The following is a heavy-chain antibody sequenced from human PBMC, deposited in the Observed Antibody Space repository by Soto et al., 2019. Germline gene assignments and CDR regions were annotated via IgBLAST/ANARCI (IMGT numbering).Heavy chain of an antibody. CDR2: IYYSGST. J-gene: IGHJ4*02. CDR1: GGSISSGGYY. V-gene: IGHV4-31*03. D-gene: IGHD3-22*01. Sequence: QVQLQESGPGLVKPSQTLSLTCTVSGGSISSGGYYWSWIRQHPGGGLEWIGYIYYSGSTYYNPSLKSRVTISLDTSENQFSLKLSSVTAADTAVYYCARAPAAYYDSSRYFDYWGQGTLVTVSS. CDR3: ARAPAAYYDSSRYFDY.